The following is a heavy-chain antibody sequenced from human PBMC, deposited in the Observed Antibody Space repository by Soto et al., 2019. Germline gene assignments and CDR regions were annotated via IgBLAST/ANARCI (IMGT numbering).Heavy chain of an antibody. CDR2: SYYSGST. J-gene: IGHJ6*02. CDR3: ARHSMATWYYGMDV. V-gene: IGHV4-39*01. CDR1: GGSISSSSYY. D-gene: IGHD5-12*01. Sequence: KTSETLSLTCTVSGGSISSSSYYWGWIRQPPGKGLEWSGSSYYSGSTYYNPSLKSRVTISVDTSKNQFSLKLCSVTAADTAVYYCARHSMATWYYGMDVWGQGTTVTVSS.